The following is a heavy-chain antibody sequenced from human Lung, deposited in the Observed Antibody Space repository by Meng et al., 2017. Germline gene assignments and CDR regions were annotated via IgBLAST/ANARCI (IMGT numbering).Heavy chain of an antibody. J-gene: IGHJ4*02. CDR3: ARGDTSKEFDY. CDR2: ISYSGST. Sequence: QVQLQESGPGLVKPSQPLSLTRTVTGDSMSSSAYYWSWIRQLPGKGLEWIGYISYSGSTYYSPSLKSRVSISVDTSKKYFSLRLTSVTAADTAVYYCARGDTSKEFDYWGQGTLVTVSS. CDR1: GDSMSSSAYY. D-gene: IGHD5-18*01. V-gene: IGHV4-30-4*01.